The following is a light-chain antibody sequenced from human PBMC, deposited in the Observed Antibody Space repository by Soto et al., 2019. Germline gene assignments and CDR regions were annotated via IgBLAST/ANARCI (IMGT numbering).Light chain of an antibody. Sequence: EIVLTQSPGTLSLSPGERATLSCSASQSVSSSSLAWYQQKPGQAPRLLIYGASSRATGIPDRFSGSGAGTDFTLTISRLEPEDVAVYYCQQYGSSPPWTFGQGTKVALK. CDR3: QQYGSSPPWT. CDR1: QSVSSSS. CDR2: GAS. V-gene: IGKV3-20*01. J-gene: IGKJ1*01.